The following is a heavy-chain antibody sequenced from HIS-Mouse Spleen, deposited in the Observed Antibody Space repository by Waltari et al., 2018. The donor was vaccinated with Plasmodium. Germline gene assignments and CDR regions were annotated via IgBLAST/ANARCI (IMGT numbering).Heavy chain of an antibody. D-gene: IGHD3-9*01. Sequence: EVQLVESGGGLVKPGGSLRLSCAASGFTFSSYSMNWNRQAPGKGLEWVSSISSSSSYIYYADSVKGRFTISRDNAKNSLYLQMNSLRAEDTAVYYCAREDILTGYYNDYWYFDLWGRGTLVTVSS. CDR3: AREDILTGYYNDYWYFDL. CDR2: ISSSSSYI. J-gene: IGHJ2*01. CDR1: GFTFSSYS. V-gene: IGHV3-21*01.